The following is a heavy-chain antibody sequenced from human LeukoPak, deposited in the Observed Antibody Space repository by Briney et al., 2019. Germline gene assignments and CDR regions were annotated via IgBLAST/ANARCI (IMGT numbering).Heavy chain of an antibody. CDR3: AREPSLDVGYCSGGSCYTGDAFDI. CDR2: IKKDGSEK. CDR1: GFTLSNYW. V-gene: IGHV3-7*03. Sequence: PGGSLRLSCAAAGFTLSNYWMSWVRQAPGKGLEWVANIKKDGSEKYYVDSVKGRFTISRDNSKNTLYLQMNSLRAEDTAVYYCAREPSLDVGYCSGGSCYTGDAFDIWGQGTMVTVSS. J-gene: IGHJ3*02. D-gene: IGHD2-15*01.